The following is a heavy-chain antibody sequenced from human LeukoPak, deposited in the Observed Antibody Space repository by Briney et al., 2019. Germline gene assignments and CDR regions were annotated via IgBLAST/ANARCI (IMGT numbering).Heavy chain of an antibody. Sequence: GGSLRLSCAASGFTFSSYGMHWVRQAPGKGREWVAVISYDGSNKYYADSVKGRFTISRDNSKNTLYLQLNSLRAEDTAVYYCAKDADTATIIYWYFDLWGRGTLVTVSS. CDR3: AKDADTATIIYWYFDL. J-gene: IGHJ2*01. CDR2: ISYDGSNK. CDR1: GFTFSSYG. V-gene: IGHV3-30*18. D-gene: IGHD5-18*01.